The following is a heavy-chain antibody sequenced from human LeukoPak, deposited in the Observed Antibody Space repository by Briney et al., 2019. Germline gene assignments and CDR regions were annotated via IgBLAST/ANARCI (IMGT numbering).Heavy chain of an antibody. J-gene: IGHJ4*01. CDR1: GGSISSGSYY. V-gene: IGHV4-61*02. Sequence: SETLSLTCTVLGGSISSGSYYWSWIRQPAGKGLEWIGRIYTRGSTNYHPSLKSRVTISVDTSKNQFSLKLTSVTAADTAVYYCARGDDYDSSGCDYWGQGTLVTVSS. D-gene: IGHD3-22*01. CDR3: ARGDDYDSSGCDY. CDR2: IYTRGST.